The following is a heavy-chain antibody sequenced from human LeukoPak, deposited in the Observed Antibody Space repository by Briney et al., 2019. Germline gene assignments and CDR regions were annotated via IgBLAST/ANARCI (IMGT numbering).Heavy chain of an antibody. Sequence: PSETLSLTCTVSGGSISSGSYYWSWIRRPAGKGLEWIGRIYASGSTNYNPSLKSRVTISVDTSKNQFSLKLSSMIAADTAVYYCARVSSSWYQDWYFDLWGRGTLVTVPS. J-gene: IGHJ2*01. V-gene: IGHV4-61*02. CDR3: ARVSSSWYQDWYFDL. CDR1: GGSISSGSYY. D-gene: IGHD6-13*01. CDR2: IYASGST.